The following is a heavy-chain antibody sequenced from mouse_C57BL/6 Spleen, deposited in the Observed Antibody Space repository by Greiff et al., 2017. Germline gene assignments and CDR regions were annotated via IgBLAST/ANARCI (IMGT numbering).Heavy chain of an antibody. Sequence: QVQLQQPGAELVKPGASVQMSCKASGYTFTSYWITWVKQRPGQGLEWIGDIYPGSGSTNYNEKFKSKGTLTVDTSSSTAYMQLSSLTSEDSAVYYCARGGLYDYGYAMDYWGQGTSVTVSS. D-gene: IGHD2-4*01. V-gene: IGHV1-55*01. CDR3: ARGGLYDYGYAMDY. J-gene: IGHJ4*01. CDR1: GYTFTSYW. CDR2: IYPGSGST.